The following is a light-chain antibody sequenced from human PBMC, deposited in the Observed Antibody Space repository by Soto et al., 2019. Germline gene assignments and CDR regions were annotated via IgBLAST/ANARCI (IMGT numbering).Light chain of an antibody. V-gene: IGKV1-5*03. CDR1: QTISSW. CDR2: KAS. J-gene: IGKJ4*01. Sequence: DILMTQSPSTLSASVGDKVTITCRASQTISSWVAWYQQKPGRAPKLLIYKASSLETGVPSRLSGSGSGTEFTLTISSLQPDDFATYYCQQSYSTLSLTFGGGTKVDIK. CDR3: QQSYSTLSLT.